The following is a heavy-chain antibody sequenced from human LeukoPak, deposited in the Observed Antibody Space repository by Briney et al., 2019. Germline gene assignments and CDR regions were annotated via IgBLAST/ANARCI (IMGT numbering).Heavy chain of an antibody. Sequence: ASVKVSCKAFGGTFSSYAISWVRQAPGQGLEWMGGIIPIFGTANYAQKFQGRVTITTDESTSTAYMGLSSLRSEDTAVYYCARGYSYENYYYYYYMDVWGKGTTVTVSS. CDR2: IIPIFGTA. CDR3: ARGYSYENYYYYYYMDV. J-gene: IGHJ6*03. V-gene: IGHV1-69*05. CDR1: GGTFSSYA. D-gene: IGHD5-18*01.